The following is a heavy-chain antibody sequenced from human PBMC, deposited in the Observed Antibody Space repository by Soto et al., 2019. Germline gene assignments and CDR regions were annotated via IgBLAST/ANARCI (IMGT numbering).Heavy chain of an antibody. D-gene: IGHD2-2*01. CDR3: ARVLRGGVVPAAMRGAYDY. CDR2: ISYDGSNK. CDR1: GFTFSSYA. V-gene: IGHV3-30-3*01. J-gene: IGHJ4*02. Sequence: GSLILSCAASGFTFSSYAMHWVRQAPGKGLEWVAVISYDGSNKSYADSVKGRFTISRDNSKNTLYLQMNSLRAEDTAVYYCARVLRGGVVPAAMRGAYDYWGQGTLVTVSS.